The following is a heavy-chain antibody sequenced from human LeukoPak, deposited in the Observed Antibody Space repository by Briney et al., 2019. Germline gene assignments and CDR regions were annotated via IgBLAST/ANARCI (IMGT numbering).Heavy chain of an antibody. Sequence: SQTLSLTCTVSGGSISSSSYYWGWIRQPPGKGLEWIGSTYYSGSTYYNPSLKSRVTISVDTSKNQFSLKLSSVTAADTAVYYCAILGSSSIWGQGTMVTVSS. CDR3: AILGSSSI. D-gene: IGHD6-13*01. CDR1: GGSISSSSYY. V-gene: IGHV4-39*07. J-gene: IGHJ3*02. CDR2: TYYSGST.